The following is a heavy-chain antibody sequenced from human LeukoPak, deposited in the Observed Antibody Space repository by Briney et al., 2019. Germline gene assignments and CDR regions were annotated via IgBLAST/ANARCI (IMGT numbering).Heavy chain of an antibody. CDR3: ASGYGSGWFDA. Sequence: KPSETLSLTCTVSGASVSSGRYYWSWIRQHPGEGLEWIAYIVDSEKIYYNPSLQSRLILSLDTSENQFSLNLSSMTAADTAVYFCASGYGSGWFDAWGQGTLVAVSS. D-gene: IGHD5-18*01. V-gene: IGHV4-31*03. CDR2: IVDSEKI. CDR1: GASVSSGRYY. J-gene: IGHJ5*02.